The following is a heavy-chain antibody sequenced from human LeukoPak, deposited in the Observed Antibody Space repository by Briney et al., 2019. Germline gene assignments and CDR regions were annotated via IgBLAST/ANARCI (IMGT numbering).Heavy chain of an antibody. CDR2: ISYGGSNK. CDR3: AREGVVVPAVLAY. Sequence: PGGSLRLSCAASGFTLSSYAMHWVRQAPGKGLEWVAVISYGGSNKYYADSVKGRFTISRDNSKNTLYLQMKSLRAEDTAVYYCAREGVVVPAVLAYWGQGTLVTVSS. J-gene: IGHJ4*02. V-gene: IGHV3-30*14. CDR1: GFTLSSYA. D-gene: IGHD2-2*01.